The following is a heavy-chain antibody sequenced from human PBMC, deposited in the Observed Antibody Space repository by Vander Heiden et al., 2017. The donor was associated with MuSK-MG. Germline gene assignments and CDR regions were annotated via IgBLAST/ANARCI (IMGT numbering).Heavy chain of an antibody. J-gene: IGHJ5*02. CDR2: IYHSGST. D-gene: IGHD3-3*01. Sequence: QLQLQESGSGLVKPSQTLSLTCAVSGGSISSGGYSWSWIRQPPGKGLEWIGYIYHSGSTYYNPSLKSRVTISVDRSKYQFSLKLSSVPAADTAVYYCARCPLFLEWLFSPWGQVTLVTVSS. CDR1: GGSISSGGYS. V-gene: IGHV4-30-2*01. CDR3: ARCPLFLEWLFSP.